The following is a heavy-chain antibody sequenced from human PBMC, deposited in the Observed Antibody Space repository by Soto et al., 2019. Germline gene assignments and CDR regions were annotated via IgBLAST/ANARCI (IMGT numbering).Heavy chain of an antibody. Sequence: SETLSLTCTVSGGSISSGGYYWSWIRQHPGKGLEWIGYIYYSGSTNYNPSLKSRVTISVDTSKTQFSLKLSSVTAADTAVYYCARQGQFVPGWLDPWGQGTLVTVSS. CDR1: GGSISSGGYY. D-gene: IGHD6-6*01. CDR2: IYYSGST. V-gene: IGHV4-61*08. J-gene: IGHJ5*02. CDR3: ARQGQFVPGWLDP.